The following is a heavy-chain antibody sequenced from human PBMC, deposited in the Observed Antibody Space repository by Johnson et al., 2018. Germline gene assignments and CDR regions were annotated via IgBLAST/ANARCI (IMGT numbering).Heavy chain of an antibody. CDR2: ISCNSGSI. J-gene: IGHJ3*02. CDR1: GFTFDDYA. Sequence: VQLVQSGGGLVQPGRSLRLSCAASGFTFDDYAMDWVRQVPGKGLEWVSGISCNSGSIGYADSVKGRFTISRDNAKNSLFLQMNSLRAEDTALYYCAKCYDYALLGAFDIWGQGTMVTVSS. D-gene: IGHD3-16*01. V-gene: IGHV3-9*01. CDR3: AKCYDYALLGAFDI.